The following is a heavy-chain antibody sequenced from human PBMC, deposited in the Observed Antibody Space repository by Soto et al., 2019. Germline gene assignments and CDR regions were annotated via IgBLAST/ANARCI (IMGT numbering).Heavy chain of an antibody. CDR1: GFIFGVYS. Sequence: LSRTGSGFIFGVYSKSWFRQAPGKGLEWVGFIRSKAYGGTTEYAASVKGRFTISRDDSKRIAYLQMKSLKTEDTAVYYCTRRIAITGTVYFDYWGQGTLVTVSS. CDR3: TRRIAITGTVYFDY. V-gene: IGHV3-49*03. CDR2: IRSKAYGGTT. D-gene: IGHD1-7*01. J-gene: IGHJ4*02.